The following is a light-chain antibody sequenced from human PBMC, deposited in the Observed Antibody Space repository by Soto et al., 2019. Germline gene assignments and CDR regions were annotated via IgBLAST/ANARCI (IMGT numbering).Light chain of an antibody. J-gene: IGKJ1*01. CDR2: GAS. CDR3: QQYGSSTWT. V-gene: IGKV3-20*01. Sequence: EIVMTQSPATLSVSPGERATLSCRASQSFSSDLAWYHQKPGQAPRLLIYGASTRAAGIPDRFSGSGSGTDFTLTISRLEPEDFAVYYCQQYGSSTWTFGQGTKVDIK. CDR1: QSFSSD.